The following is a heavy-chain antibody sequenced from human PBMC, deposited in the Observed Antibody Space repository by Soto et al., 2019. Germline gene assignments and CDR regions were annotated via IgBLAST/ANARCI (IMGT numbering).Heavy chain of an antibody. D-gene: IGHD2-2*01. V-gene: IGHV3-30-3*01. CDR3: ARDRGYQSHYYYGMDV. CDR1: TFTLTYYS. CDR2: ISYDGSNK. J-gene: IGHJ6*02. Sequence: LRLSCAASTFTLTYYSMHWVRQAPGKGLEWVATISYDGSNKHYTNSVKGRFTISRDNSETILYLQMNSLRAEDTAVYYCARDRGYQSHYYYGMDVWGQGTTVTVSS.